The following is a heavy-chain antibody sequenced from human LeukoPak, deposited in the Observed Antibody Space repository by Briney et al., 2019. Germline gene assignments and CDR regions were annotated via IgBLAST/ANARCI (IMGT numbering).Heavy chain of an antibody. Sequence: SQTLSLTCTVSGGSISSGGYYWSWIRQPPGKGLEWIGYIYHSGSTYYNPSLKSRVTISVDRSKNQFSLKLSSVTAADTAVYYCARTPGDIVVVPRAFDIWGQGTMVTVSS. J-gene: IGHJ3*02. V-gene: IGHV4-30-2*01. CDR1: GGSISSGGYY. CDR2: IYHSGST. CDR3: ARTPGDIVVVPRAFDI. D-gene: IGHD2-2*01.